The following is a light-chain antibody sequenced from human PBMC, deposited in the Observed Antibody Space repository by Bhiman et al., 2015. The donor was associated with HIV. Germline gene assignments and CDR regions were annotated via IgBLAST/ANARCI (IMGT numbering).Light chain of an antibody. Sequence: QSALTQPASVSGSPGQSITISCTGTSSDVGGYNYVSWYQQHPGKAPKLMIYGVSKRPSGVSNRFSGSKSGNTASLTISGLQAEDEANYYCASHAPGNIVAFGGGTRLTVL. CDR2: GVS. J-gene: IGLJ2*01. CDR3: ASHAPGNIVA. CDR1: SSDVGGYNY. V-gene: IGLV2-14*03.